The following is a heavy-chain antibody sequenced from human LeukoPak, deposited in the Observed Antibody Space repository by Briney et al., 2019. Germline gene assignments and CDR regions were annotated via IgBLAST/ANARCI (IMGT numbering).Heavy chain of an antibody. CDR1: GGSISSSSYY. V-gene: IGHV4-39*07. Sequence: SETLSLTCTVSGGSISSSSYYWGWIRRPPGKGLEWIGIIYHSGSTYYNPSLKSRVTISVDTSKNQFSLNLSSVTAADTAVYYCARRFGDPFDYWGQGTLVTVSS. CDR3: ARRFGDPFDY. CDR2: IYHSGST. D-gene: IGHD3-10*01. J-gene: IGHJ4*02.